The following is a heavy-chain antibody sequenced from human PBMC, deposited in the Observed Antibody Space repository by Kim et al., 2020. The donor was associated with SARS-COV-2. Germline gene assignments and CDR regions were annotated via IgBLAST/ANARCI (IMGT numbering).Heavy chain of an antibody. Sequence: GGSLRLSCAASRFTFNTYAMTWVRQAPGKELEWVSLISASGGTTYYADSVNGWFTISRDNSKNTLYLQMNSLRGEDTAVYYCAKNVDSSGFGPYYFDFWGQGTLVTVSS. CDR3: AKNVDSSGFGPYYFDF. V-gene: IGHV3-23*01. D-gene: IGHD3-22*01. CDR2: ISASGGTT. J-gene: IGHJ4*02. CDR1: RFTFNTYA.